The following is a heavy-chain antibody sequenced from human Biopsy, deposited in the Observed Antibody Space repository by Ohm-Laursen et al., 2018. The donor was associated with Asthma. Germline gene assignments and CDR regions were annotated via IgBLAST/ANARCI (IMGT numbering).Heavy chain of an antibody. Sequence: SDTLSLTCTVSVGSINSSTRWGWVRQPPGKGLEWIGVFFHTGSTNYSPSPKRRVTISLDTSKNQLPLNLFSVTSADTAVYYCATASPFSIVYWGQGTLVTVSS. J-gene: IGHJ4*02. D-gene: IGHD3-16*02. V-gene: IGHV4-4*02. CDR1: VGSINSSTR. CDR3: ATASPFSIVY. CDR2: FFHTGST.